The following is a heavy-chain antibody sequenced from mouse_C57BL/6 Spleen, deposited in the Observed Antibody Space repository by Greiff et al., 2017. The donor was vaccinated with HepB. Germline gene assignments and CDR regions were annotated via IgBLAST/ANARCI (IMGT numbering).Heavy chain of an antibody. CDR2: IDPETGGT. CDR3: TRTTMVTWRDY. V-gene: IGHV1-15*01. CDR1: GYTFTDYE. Sequence: VQLQQSGAELVRPGASVTLSCKASGYTFTDYEMHWVKQTPVHGLEWIGAIDPETGGTAYNQKFKGKAILTADKSSSTAYMELRSLTSEDSAVYYCTRTTMVTWRDYWGQGTSVTVSS. D-gene: IGHD2-2*01. J-gene: IGHJ4*01.